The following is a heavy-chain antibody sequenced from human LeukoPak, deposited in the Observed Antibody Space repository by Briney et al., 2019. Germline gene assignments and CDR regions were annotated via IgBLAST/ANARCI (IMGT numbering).Heavy chain of an antibody. D-gene: IGHD1-26*01. V-gene: IGHV4-34*01. CDR2: INHSGST. CDR1: GGSFSGYY. J-gene: IGHJ4*02. Sequence: PSETLSLTCAVYGGSFSGYYWSWIRQPPGKGLEWIGEINHSGSTNYNPSLKSRVTISVDTSKNQFSLKLSSVTAADTAVYYCARRWSWVDYWGQGTLVTVSS. CDR3: ARRWSWVDY.